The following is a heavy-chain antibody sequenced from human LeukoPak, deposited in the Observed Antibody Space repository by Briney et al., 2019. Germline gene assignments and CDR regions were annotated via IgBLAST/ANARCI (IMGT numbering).Heavy chain of an antibody. J-gene: IGHJ4*02. CDR1: GYTFTSYA. D-gene: IGHD3-9*01. CDR3: ARVNYDISTGYSGAVYYFDY. V-gene: IGHV1-3*01. Sequence: ASVKVSCKASGYTFTSYAMHWVRQAPGQRLEWMGWINAGNGNTKYSQKFQGRVTITRDTSASTAYMELSSLRSEDTAVYYCARVNYDISTGYSGAVYYFDYWGQGTLVTVSS. CDR2: INAGNGNT.